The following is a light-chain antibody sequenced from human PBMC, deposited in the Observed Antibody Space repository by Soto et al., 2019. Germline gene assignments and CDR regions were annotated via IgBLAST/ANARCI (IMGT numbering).Light chain of an antibody. CDR1: QSVSSRY. Sequence: EIVLTQSPGTLSLSPGERATLSCRASQSVSSRYLAWYQQKPGQAPRLLIYGASSRVTGIPDRFSGSGSGTDLTLTISRLEPEDFAVYYCQQDGNSRMYTFGQGTKLEIK. J-gene: IGKJ2*01. CDR2: GAS. CDR3: QQDGNSRMYT. V-gene: IGKV3-20*01.